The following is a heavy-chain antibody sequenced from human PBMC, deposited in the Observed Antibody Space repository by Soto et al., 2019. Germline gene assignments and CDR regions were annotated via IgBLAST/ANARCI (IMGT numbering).Heavy chain of an antibody. CDR1: GFTFSSYA. V-gene: IGHV3-64D*08. D-gene: IGHD2-15*01. Sequence: EVQVVEAGGGLVQPGGSLRLSCSASGFTFSSYALHWVRQAPGKGLEYVSGISSNGGSIFYADSVKGRFTISRDNSKNIVYLQMTGLRVDDTAMNSCVKDRFGGTSGYFDSWGQGTLVTVSS. J-gene: IGHJ4*02. CDR2: ISSNGGSI. CDR3: VKDRFGGTSGYFDS.